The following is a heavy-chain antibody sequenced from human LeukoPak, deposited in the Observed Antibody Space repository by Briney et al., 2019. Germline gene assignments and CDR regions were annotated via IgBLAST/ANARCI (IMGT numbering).Heavy chain of an antibody. J-gene: IGHJ6*02. CDR1: GFALSSYE. Sequence: GGSLRLSCAASGFALSSYEVNWVRQAPGKGLGWVSYISSGSSPIYYSDSVKGRFTISRDNAKNSVYLQMDSLRAEDTAVYYCAREGGDVWGQGTTVTVSS. CDR2: ISSGSSPI. CDR3: AREGGDV. D-gene: IGHD2-15*01. V-gene: IGHV3-48*03.